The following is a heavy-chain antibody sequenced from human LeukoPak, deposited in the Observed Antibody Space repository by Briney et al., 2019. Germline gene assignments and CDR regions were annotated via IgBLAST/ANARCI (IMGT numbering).Heavy chain of an antibody. D-gene: IGHD3-9*01. CDR1: GFTFSSYA. Sequence: GGSLRLSCAASGFTFSSYAMSWVRQAPGKGLEWVSAISGSGGSTYYADSVKGRFTISRDNSKNTLYLQMNSLRAEDTAVYYRAKYAVDDILTGYYHNWFDPWGQGTLVTVSS. CDR2: ISGSGGST. CDR3: AKYAVDDILTGYYHNWFDP. J-gene: IGHJ5*02. V-gene: IGHV3-23*01.